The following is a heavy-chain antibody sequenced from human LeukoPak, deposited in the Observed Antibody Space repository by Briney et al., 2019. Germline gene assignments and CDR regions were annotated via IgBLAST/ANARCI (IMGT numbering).Heavy chain of an antibody. Sequence: GASVKVSCKASGYTFTDYAMHWVRQAPGQRLEWMGWINTGNGNTRYSEKFQGRVTITMDTSASTAYMELSSLRSEDTAVYYCARDRVVGLAPFDPWGQGTLVTVSS. CDR2: INTGNGNT. CDR1: GYTFTDYA. V-gene: IGHV1-3*04. D-gene: IGHD2-15*01. J-gene: IGHJ5*02. CDR3: ARDRVVGLAPFDP.